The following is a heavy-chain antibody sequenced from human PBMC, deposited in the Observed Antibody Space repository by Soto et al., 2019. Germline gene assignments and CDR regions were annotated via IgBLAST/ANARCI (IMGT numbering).Heavy chain of an antibody. CDR2: ISAYNGNT. CDR1: GYTFTSYG. D-gene: IGHD3-3*01. CDR3: ARDSGQPLRFLEWSNY. Sequence: ASVKVSCKASGYTFTSYGISWVRQAPGQGLEWMGWISAYNGNTNYAQKLQGRVTMTTDTSTSTAYMELRSLRSDDTAVYYCARDSGQPLRFLEWSNYWGQGTLVTVYS. J-gene: IGHJ4*02. V-gene: IGHV1-18*01.